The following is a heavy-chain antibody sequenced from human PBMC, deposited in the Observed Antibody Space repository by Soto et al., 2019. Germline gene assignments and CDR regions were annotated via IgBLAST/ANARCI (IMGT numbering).Heavy chain of an antibody. V-gene: IGHV4-34*01. Sequence: QLQLQQWGAGLLKPSETLSLTSAVYGGSFSGYYWSWIRQHPGKGLEWIGEINHSGSTNYNPSLKSRVTISVDTSKNQFSLKLSSVTAADTAVYYCARGCIVARPTGWFDPWGQGTLVTVSS. J-gene: IGHJ5*02. D-gene: IGHD6-6*01. CDR2: INHSGST. CDR3: ARGCIVARPTGWFDP. CDR1: GGSFSGYY.